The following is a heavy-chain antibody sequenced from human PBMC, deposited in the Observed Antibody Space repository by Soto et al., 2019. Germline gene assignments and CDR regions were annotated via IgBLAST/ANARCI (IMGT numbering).Heavy chain of an antibody. CDR1: GFTFSSYA. Sequence: EVQLLESGGGLVQPGGSLRLSCAASGFTFSSYAMSWVRQVPGKGLEWVSTISGSGGSRYYADSVEGRFTISRNNSTNALYLQMNSLSAEDTAAYYCAKDSPQAGSCLDYWGQGTLVTVSS. D-gene: IGHD2-15*01. J-gene: IGHJ4*02. V-gene: IGHV3-23*01. CDR3: AKDSPQAGSCLDY. CDR2: ISGSGGSR.